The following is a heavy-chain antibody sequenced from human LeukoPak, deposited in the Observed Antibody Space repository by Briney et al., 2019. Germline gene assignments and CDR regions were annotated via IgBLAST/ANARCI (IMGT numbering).Heavy chain of an antibody. CDR2: VYFSGST. CDR3: ARSIAVAGTGIDY. CDR1: GGSINGYY. D-gene: IGHD6-19*01. V-gene: IGHV4-59*01. J-gene: IGHJ4*02. Sequence: PSETLSLTCTVSGGSINGYYWSWIRQPPGKGLEWVGYVYFSGSTKYNPSLESRLTVSVDTSKNQFSLKLSSVTAADTAVYYCARSIAVAGTGIDYWGRGTLVTVSS.